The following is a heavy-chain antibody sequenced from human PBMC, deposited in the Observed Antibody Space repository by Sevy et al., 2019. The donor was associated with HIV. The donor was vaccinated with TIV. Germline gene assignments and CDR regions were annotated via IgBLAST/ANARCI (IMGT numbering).Heavy chain of an antibody. J-gene: IGHJ4*02. V-gene: IGHV3-23*01. CDR1: GFTFSNYA. Sequence: GGSLRLSCAASGFTFSNYAMSWVRQAPGKGLEWVSSISRSGGSTYYADSVKGRVTISRDNSKNTLYLQMNSLRAEDTAVYYCATDRISDWFFDSWGQGTLVTVSS. CDR2: ISRSGGST. CDR3: ATDRISDWFFDS. D-gene: IGHD3-9*01.